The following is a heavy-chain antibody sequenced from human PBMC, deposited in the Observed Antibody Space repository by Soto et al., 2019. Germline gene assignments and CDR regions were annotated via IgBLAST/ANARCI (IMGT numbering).Heavy chain of an antibody. CDR3: ARRVGAVPFQL. Sequence: QLQLQESGPGLVKPSETLSLTCNVSGASISSSSYHWGWIRQAPGKGLEWIGNIYYDGTTHYNPSLKSRGTISADTSKKQFSLNLSSVTAADTAVYYCARRVGAVPFQLWGQGTLVTVSP. V-gene: IGHV4-39*01. D-gene: IGHD1-26*01. J-gene: IGHJ1*01. CDR1: GASISSSSYH. CDR2: IYYDGTT.